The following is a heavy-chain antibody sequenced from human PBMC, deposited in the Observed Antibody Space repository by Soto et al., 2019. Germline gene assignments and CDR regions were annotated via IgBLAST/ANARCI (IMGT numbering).Heavy chain of an antibody. J-gene: IGHJ4*02. D-gene: IGHD3-22*01. CDR2: ISWDGGST. V-gene: IGHV3-43*01. CDR3: AKDIKEYYYDSSAPPGDY. Sequence: GGSLRLSCAASGFTFDDYTMHWVRQAPGKGLEWVSLISWDGGSTYYADSVKGRFTISRDSSKNSLYLQMNSLRTEDTALYYCAKDIKEYYYDSSAPPGDYWGQGTLVTVSS. CDR1: GFTFDDYT.